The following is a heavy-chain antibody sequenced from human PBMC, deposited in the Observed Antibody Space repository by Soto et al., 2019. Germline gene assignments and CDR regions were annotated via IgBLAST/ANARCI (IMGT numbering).Heavy chain of an antibody. J-gene: IGHJ5*02. CDR3: ARDPVRHAHGDKMSWVDP. V-gene: IGHV1-18*01. CDR1: GYTFTSYG. D-gene: IGHD3-10*01. CDR2: ISAYNGNT. Sequence: ASVKVSCKASGYTFTSYGISWVRQAPGQGLEWMGWISAYNGNTNYAQKLQGRVTMTTDTSTSTAYMELRSLRSDDTAVYYCARDPVRHAHGDKMSWVDPWGQGTLVTVSS.